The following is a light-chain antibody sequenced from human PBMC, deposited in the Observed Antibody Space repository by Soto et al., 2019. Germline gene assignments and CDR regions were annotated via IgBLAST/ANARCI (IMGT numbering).Light chain of an antibody. Sequence: EIVMTQSPASLSVSPGDGATLSCRASQTVASNLAWYQQKPGQGPRLLIHGASTRATGVPVRFSVSGSGTDFTLTIRSMQSEDFAVYYCQQYHNWPPQYTFGQGTKLQIK. CDR1: QTVASN. CDR2: GAS. J-gene: IGKJ2*01. CDR3: QQYHNWPPQYT. V-gene: IGKV3-15*01.